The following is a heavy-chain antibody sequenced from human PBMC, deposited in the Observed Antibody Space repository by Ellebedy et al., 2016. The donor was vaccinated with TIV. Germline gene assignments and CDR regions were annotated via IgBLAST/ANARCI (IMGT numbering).Heavy chain of an antibody. V-gene: IGHV3-23*01. J-gene: IGHJ4*02. CDR3: AKDSLGYAGLFDY. Sequence: GESLKISXAVSGFTFSNYVMSWVRQAPGKGLEWVSGISGSGGSTYYADSVKGRFTISRDNSKNTLFLQINSLRAEDTAVYFCAKDSLGYAGLFDYWGQGTLVTVSS. CDR1: GFTFSNYV. D-gene: IGHD5-18*01. CDR2: ISGSGGST.